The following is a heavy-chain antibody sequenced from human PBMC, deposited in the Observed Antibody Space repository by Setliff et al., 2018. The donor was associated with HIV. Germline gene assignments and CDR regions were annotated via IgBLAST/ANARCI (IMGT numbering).Heavy chain of an antibody. CDR2: THASGTT. CDR3: ARQTATGTSATFDS. D-gene: IGHD2-21*02. Sequence: SETLSLTCTVSGGSISGDSWTWIRQPAGEGLEWIGRTHASGTTQCEPSLKNRCSMSIDTSKNQFSLKLSSVTAADTAVYYCARQTATGTSATFDSWGQGSLVTVSS. V-gene: IGHV4-4*07. CDR1: GGSISGDS. J-gene: IGHJ4*02.